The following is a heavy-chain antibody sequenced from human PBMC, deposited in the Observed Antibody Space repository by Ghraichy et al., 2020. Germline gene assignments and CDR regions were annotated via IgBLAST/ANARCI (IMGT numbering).Heavy chain of an antibody. V-gene: IGHV1-69*13. Sequence: SVKVSCKASGGTFSSYAISWVRQAPGQGLEWMGGIIPIFGTANYAQKFQGRVTITADESTSTAYMELSSLRSEDTAVYYCARGGSNLEWLSHYGMDVWGQGTTVTVSS. CDR1: GGTFSSYA. CDR2: IIPIFGTA. CDR3: ARGGSNLEWLSHYGMDV. D-gene: IGHD3-3*01. J-gene: IGHJ6*02.